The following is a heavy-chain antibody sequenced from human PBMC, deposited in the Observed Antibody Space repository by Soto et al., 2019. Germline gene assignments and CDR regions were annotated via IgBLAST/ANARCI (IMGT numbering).Heavy chain of an antibody. Sequence: GGSLRLSCAASGFTFSSYSMNWVRQAPGKGLEWVSSISSSSSYIYYADSVKGRFTISRDNAKNSLYLQMNSLRAEDTAVYYCARDGPDHGSGWYGHVDYWGQGTLVTVSS. D-gene: IGHD6-19*01. J-gene: IGHJ4*02. CDR1: GFTFSSYS. V-gene: IGHV3-21*01. CDR3: ARDGPDHGSGWYGHVDY. CDR2: ISSSSSYI.